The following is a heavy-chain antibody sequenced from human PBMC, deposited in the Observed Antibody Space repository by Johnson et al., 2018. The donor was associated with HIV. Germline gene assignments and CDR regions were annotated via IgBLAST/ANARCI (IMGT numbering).Heavy chain of an antibody. V-gene: IGHV3-66*02. J-gene: IGHJ3*02. D-gene: IGHD6-6*01. CDR2: IYSGGST. CDR3: ARDTSIAAARAFDI. CDR1: GFTFSSNY. Sequence: EVQLVESGGGVVRPGGSLRLSCAASGFTFSSNYMSWVRQAPGKGLEWVSVIYSGGSTYYADSVKGRFTISRDNSKNTLHLQMNSLRAEDTAVYYCARDTSIAAARAFDIWGQGTMVTVSS.